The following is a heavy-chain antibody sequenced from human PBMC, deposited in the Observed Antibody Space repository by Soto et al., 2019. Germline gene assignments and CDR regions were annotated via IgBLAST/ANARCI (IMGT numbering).Heavy chain of an antibody. J-gene: IGHJ3*02. D-gene: IGHD6-13*01. V-gene: IGHV3-33*01. CDR1: GFTFSSYG. CDR2: IWYDGSNK. CDR3: ARDMWVRNRIADAGAFDI. Sequence: QVQLVESGGGVVQPGRSLRLSCAASGFTFSSYGMHGVRQAPGKGLEWVAVIWYDGSNKYYADSVKGRFTISRENSKNTLYLQMNSLRAEDTAVYYCARDMWVRNRIADAGAFDIWGQGTMVTVSS.